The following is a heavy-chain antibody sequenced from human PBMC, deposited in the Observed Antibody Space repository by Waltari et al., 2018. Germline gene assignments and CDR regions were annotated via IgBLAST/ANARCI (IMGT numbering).Heavy chain of an antibody. CDR2: IKQDGREQ. CDR1: RFIFSNYW. J-gene: IGHJ4*02. Sequence: EVQLVESGGGLVQPGGSLRLSCAASRFIFSNYWMSWVRQAPGKGLEWVANIKQDGREQYYVDSVKGRFTISRDNAKNSLYLQMNSLRAEDTALYYCARGEPSGSYVFDSWGQGTLVTVSS. D-gene: IGHD3-10*01. V-gene: IGHV3-7*01. CDR3: ARGEPSGSYVFDS.